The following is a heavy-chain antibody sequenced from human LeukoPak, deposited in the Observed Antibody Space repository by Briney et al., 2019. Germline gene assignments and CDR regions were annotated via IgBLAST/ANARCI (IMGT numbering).Heavy chain of an antibody. CDR3: AKSEPYCGGDCYYPYYYYGMDV. V-gene: IGHV3-23*01. CDR2: ISGSGGST. J-gene: IGHJ6*02. Sequence: GGSLRLSCAASGFTFSSYAMSWVRQAPGKGLEWVSAISGSGGSTYYADSVKGRFTISRDNSKNTLYLQMNSLRAEDTAVYYCAKSEPYCGGDCYYPYYYYGMDVWGQGTTVTVSS. CDR1: GFTFSSYA. D-gene: IGHD2-21*02.